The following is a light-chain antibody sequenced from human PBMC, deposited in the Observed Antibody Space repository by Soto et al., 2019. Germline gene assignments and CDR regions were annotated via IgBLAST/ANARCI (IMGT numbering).Light chain of an antibody. CDR3: QQYNSYPRT. J-gene: IGKJ1*01. V-gene: IGKV1-5*03. Sequence: DIRMTQSPSTLSASVGDRVTITCRASQSIDSWLAWYQQKPGKAPNLLIYKASSLESGVPSRFSGSRSGTEFTLTISRLQPDDFATYYCQQYNSYPRTFGQGTKVEVK. CDR2: KAS. CDR1: QSIDSW.